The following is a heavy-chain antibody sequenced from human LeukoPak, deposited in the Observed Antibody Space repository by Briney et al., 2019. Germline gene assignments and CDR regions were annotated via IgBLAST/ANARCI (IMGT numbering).Heavy chain of an antibody. V-gene: IGHV3-33*01. CDR3: ARKVKKYSSSRRGYYYYMDV. D-gene: IGHD6-6*01. Sequence: GGSLRLSCAASGFTFSSYGMHWVRQAPGKGLEWVAVIWYDGSNKYYADSVKGRFTISRDNSKNTLYLQMNSLRAEDTAVYYCARKVKKYSSSRRGYYYYMDVWGKGTTVTVSS. J-gene: IGHJ6*03. CDR2: IWYDGSNK. CDR1: GFTFSSYG.